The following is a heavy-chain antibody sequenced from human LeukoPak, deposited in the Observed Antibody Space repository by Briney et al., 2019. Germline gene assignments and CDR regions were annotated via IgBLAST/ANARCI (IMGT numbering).Heavy chain of an antibody. Sequence: SQTLSLTCAISGDSVSSNSAAWNWIRQSPSRGLEWLGRTYYRSKWYNDYAVSVKSRITINPDTSKNQFSLQLNSVTPEDTAVYYCARDRPAHSRPTLYYFDYWGQGTLVTVSS. V-gene: IGHV6-1*01. CDR3: ARDRPAHSRPTLYYFDY. D-gene: IGHD6-13*01. J-gene: IGHJ4*02. CDR2: TYYRSKWYN. CDR1: GDSVSSNSAA.